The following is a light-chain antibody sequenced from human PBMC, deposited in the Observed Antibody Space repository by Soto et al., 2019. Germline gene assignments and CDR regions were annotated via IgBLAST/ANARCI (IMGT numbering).Light chain of an antibody. J-gene: IGKJ2*01. V-gene: IGKV3-20*01. CDR2: APS. CDR3: QQYGSSTQYT. Sequence: IVLTQSPDTLSVSPGERATLSFSASRSFASSYSACYQQKPVQSPSLLIYAPSTTPTRVPDTFSASVSGADFTLTLSRLEPEDSDVYYYQQYGSSTQYTFGHGTKVDI. CDR1: RSFASSY.